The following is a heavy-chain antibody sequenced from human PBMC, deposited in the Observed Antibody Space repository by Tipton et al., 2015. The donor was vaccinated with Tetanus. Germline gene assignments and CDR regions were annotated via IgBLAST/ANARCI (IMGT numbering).Heavy chain of an antibody. V-gene: IGHV3-30*03. CDR2: ISYDGSNK. CDR1: GFTFSSYG. J-gene: IGHJ6*02. D-gene: IGHD2-15*01. Sequence: SLRLSCAASGFTFSSYGMHWVRQAPGKGLEWVAVISYDGSNKYYADSVKGRFTISRDNSKNTLYLQMNSLRAEDTAAYYCARDCSGGSCYYYGMDVWGQGTTVTVSS. CDR3: ARDCSGGSCYYYGMDV.